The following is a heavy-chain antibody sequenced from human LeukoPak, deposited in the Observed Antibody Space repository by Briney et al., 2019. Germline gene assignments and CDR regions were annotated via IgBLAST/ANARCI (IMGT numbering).Heavy chain of an antibody. Sequence: SETLSLTCTVSGGSISSSSYYWGWIRQPPGKGLEWIGSIYYSGSTYYNPSLKSRVTISVDTSKNQFSLKLSSVTAADTAVYYCARQVPRPLPGCFDLWGRGTLVTVSS. CDR3: ARQVPRPLPGCFDL. J-gene: IGHJ2*01. CDR1: GGSISSSSYY. V-gene: IGHV4-39*01. CDR2: IYYSGST. D-gene: IGHD1-14*01.